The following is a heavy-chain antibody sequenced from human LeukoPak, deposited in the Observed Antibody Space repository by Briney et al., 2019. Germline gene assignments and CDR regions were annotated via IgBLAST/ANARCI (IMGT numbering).Heavy chain of an antibody. CDR1: GFSFSSYT. V-gene: IGHV3-23*01. D-gene: IGHD2-15*01. Sequence: GGSLRLSCADSGFSFSSYTMNWVRQAPGKGLEWVSAISGSDTGTYYADSVRGRFTISRDNSKNMLFLQMNSLRAEDTAVYYCAKAPAGHCSGVICYPLDNWGQGILVSVSS. J-gene: IGHJ4*02. CDR2: ISGSDTGT. CDR3: AKAPAGHCSGVICYPLDN.